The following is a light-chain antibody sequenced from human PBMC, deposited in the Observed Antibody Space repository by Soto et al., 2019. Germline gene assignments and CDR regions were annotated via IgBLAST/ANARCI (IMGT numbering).Light chain of an antibody. CDR1: QSINNW. Sequence: DIQMTQSPSTLSASVGDRVTITCRASQSINNWLAWYQQKPGKAPKLLIYKASTLESGVPSRFSGSGSGTEFTLTISSLQPDDFAAYYCQRYNSYPVTFGQGTKLEIK. CDR3: QRYNSYPVT. CDR2: KAS. V-gene: IGKV1-5*03. J-gene: IGKJ2*01.